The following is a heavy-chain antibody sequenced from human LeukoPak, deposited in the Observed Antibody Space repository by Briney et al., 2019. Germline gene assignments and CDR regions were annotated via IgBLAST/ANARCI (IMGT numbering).Heavy chain of an antibody. Sequence: ASVKVSCKASGGTFSSYAISWVRQAPGQGLEWMGGIIPIFGTANYAQKFQGRVTITTDESTSTAYMELSSLRSEDTAVYYCARGYYGSGSYYKGLYFDYWGQGTLVTVSS. CDR2: IIPIFGTA. V-gene: IGHV1-69*05. CDR3: ARGYYGSGSYYKGLYFDY. CDR1: GGTFSSYA. J-gene: IGHJ4*02. D-gene: IGHD3-10*01.